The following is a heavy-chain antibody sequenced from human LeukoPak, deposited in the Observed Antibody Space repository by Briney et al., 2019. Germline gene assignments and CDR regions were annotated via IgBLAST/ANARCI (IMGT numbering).Heavy chain of an antibody. CDR3: AREFTIFGVVIQRYDAFDI. CDR2: MSNDGSIK. CDR1: GFTFSEYT. Sequence: GGSLRLSCAASGFTFSEYTIHWVRQAPGKGLEWVAVMSNDGSIKKYANSVKGRFTIPRDNSKNTLYLQMDSLRAEDTAVYYCAREFTIFGVVIQRYDAFDIWGQGTMAAVSS. V-gene: IGHV3-30-3*01. D-gene: IGHD3-3*01. J-gene: IGHJ3*02.